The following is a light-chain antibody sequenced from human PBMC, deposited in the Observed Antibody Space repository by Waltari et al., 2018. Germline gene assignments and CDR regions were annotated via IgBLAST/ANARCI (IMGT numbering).Light chain of an antibody. CDR3: QQYGSSPL. CDR1: QSVSSSY. V-gene: IGKV3-20*01. CDR2: GAS. J-gene: IGKJ2*01. Sequence: EIVLTQSPGTLSLSPGARATLSCRASQSVSSSYVAWYQQKPGQAPRLLIYGASSRATGIPDRFSGSGSGTDFTLTISRLEPEDFAVYYCQQYGSSPLFGQGTKLEIK.